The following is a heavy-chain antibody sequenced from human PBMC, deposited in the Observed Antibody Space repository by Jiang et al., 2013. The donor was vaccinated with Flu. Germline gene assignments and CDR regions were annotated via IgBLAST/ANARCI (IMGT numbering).Heavy chain of an antibody. V-gene: IGHV5-51*03. J-gene: IGHJ5*02. Sequence: GAEVKKPGESLKISCKGSGYSFTSYWIGWVRQMPGKGLEWMGIIYPGDSDTRYSPSFQGQVTISADKSISTAYLQWSSLKASDTAMYYCARLLQGYCSGGSCFLNWFDPGAREPWSPSPQ. D-gene: IGHD2-15*01. CDR3: ARLLQGYCSGGSCFLNWFDP. CDR1: GYSFTSYW. CDR2: IYPGDSDT.